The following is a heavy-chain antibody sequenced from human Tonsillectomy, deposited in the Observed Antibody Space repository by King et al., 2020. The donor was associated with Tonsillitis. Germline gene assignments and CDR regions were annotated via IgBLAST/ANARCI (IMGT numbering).Heavy chain of an antibody. CDR2: ISSSSSYL. D-gene: IGHD3-22*01. J-gene: IGHJ3*01. V-gene: IGHV3-21*01. CDR3: ARGPDYSDSRGGKACDL. Sequence: VQLVESGGGLVKPGGSLRLSCAASDFTFSTYFMNWVRQAPGKGLEWVSSISSSSSYLYYADSVKGRFTISRDNAKNSLYLQMNSLRAEDTAVYYCARGPDYSDSRGGKACDLWGQGTLV. CDR1: DFTFSTYF.